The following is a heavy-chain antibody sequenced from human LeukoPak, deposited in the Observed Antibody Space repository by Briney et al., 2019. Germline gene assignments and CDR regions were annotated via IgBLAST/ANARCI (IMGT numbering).Heavy chain of an antibody. Sequence: PGGSLRLSCAASGSTFSSYSMNWVRQAPGKGLEWVSSISSSSSYIYYADSVKGRFTISRDNSKNTLYMQMNSLRAEDTAVYYCAKDLFGSGDYWGKGTLVTVSS. CDR1: GSTFSSYS. J-gene: IGHJ4*02. V-gene: IGHV3-21*04. CDR2: ISSSSSYI. D-gene: IGHD3-10*01. CDR3: AKDLFGSGDY.